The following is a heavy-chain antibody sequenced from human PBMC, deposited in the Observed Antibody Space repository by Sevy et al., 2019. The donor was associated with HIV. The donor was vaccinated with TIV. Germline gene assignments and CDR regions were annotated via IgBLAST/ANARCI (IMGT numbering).Heavy chain of an antibody. Sequence: GGSLRLSCTSSGFTFGDYAMSWFRQAPGKGLEWVAFINRNSHEPYGWTTEYAASVKGRFTISRDDSKSIAYLQMNSLKTEDTAVYYCTRALATADTPEYYFDYWGQGILVTVSS. J-gene: IGHJ4*02. CDR1: GFTFGDYA. V-gene: IGHV3-49*03. CDR2: INRNSHEPYGWTT. CDR3: TRALATADTPEYYFDY. D-gene: IGHD5-12*01.